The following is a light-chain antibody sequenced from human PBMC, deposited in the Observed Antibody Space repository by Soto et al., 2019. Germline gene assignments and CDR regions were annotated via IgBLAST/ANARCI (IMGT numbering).Light chain of an antibody. CDR2: TTN. J-gene: IGLJ1*01. CDR3: AAWDDSLNGYV. Sequence: QSVLTQPPSASGTPGQRVSVSCSGSNSNIGSNTVNWYLQLPGTAPKLPIYTTNQRPSGVPDRFSGSKSGTSASLAISGLQSEDAADYYCAAWDDSLNGYVFGTGTKVTV. V-gene: IGLV1-44*01. CDR1: NSNIGSNT.